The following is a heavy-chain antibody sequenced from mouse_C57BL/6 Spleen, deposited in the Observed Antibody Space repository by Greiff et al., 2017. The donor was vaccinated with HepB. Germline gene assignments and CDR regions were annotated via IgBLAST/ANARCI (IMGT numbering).Heavy chain of an antibody. V-gene: IGHV1-53*01. D-gene: IGHD3-2*02. J-gene: IGHJ3*01. CDR1: GYTFTSYW. Sequence: VQLQQSGTELVKPGASVKLSCKASGYTFTSYWMHWVKQRPGQGLEWIGNINPSNGGTNYNEKFKSKATLTVDKSSSTAYMQLSSLTSEDSAVYYCARSTAQATWFAYWGQGTLVTVSA. CDR2: INPSNGGT. CDR3: ARSTAQATWFAY.